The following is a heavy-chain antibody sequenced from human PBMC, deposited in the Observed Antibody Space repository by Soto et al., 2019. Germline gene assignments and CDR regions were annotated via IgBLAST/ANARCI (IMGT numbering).Heavy chain of an antibody. CDR2: VHDNGKT. J-gene: IGHJ4*02. CDR1: GASINKYY. D-gene: IGHD2-21*01. Sequence: SETLSLTCSVSGASINKYYWTWIRQAPGKGLEWIGHVHDNGKTNYSPSLKSRVTIALDTSKSLVSLRLNSVTAADTAVYYCARLVGVAISPWGQGTLVTVSS. V-gene: IGHV4-59*12. CDR3: ARLVGVAISP.